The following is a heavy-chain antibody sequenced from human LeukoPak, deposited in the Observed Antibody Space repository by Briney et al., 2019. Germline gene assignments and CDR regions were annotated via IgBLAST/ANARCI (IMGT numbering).Heavy chain of an antibody. CDR3: ARAPVTSCRGAFCYPFDI. J-gene: IGHJ4*02. CDR2: TSSSDAGT. D-gene: IGHD2-15*01. CDR1: GFTFSSYA. V-gene: IGHV3-23*01. Sequence: GGSLRLSCAASGFTFSSYAMSWVRQAPGKGLEWVSATSSSDAGTYHAESVRGRFTISRDNSKNTLYLQMNSLRADDAAVYYCARAPVTSCRGAFCYPFDIWGQGTLVTVSS.